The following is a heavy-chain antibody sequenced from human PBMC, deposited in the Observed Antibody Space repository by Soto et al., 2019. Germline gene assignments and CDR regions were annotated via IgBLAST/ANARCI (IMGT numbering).Heavy chain of an antibody. CDR3: ARSYYYYAMDV. Sequence: PGGSLRLSCAASGFSFASYSMNWLRQAPGKGLEWVSSISSKPNRTSFYIHYAESVKGRFTISRDNAKDSLYLQMKTLRAEDTGVYSCARSYYYYAMDVWGQGTTVTVSS. D-gene: IGHD3-16*01. CDR2: ISSKPNRTSFYI. J-gene: IGHJ6*02. CDR1: GFSFASYS. V-gene: IGHV3-21*01.